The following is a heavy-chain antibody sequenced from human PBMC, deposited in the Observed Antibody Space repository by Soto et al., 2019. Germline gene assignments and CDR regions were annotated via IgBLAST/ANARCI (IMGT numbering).Heavy chain of an antibody. CDR2: IYYSGST. V-gene: IGHV4-30-4*01. Sequence: QVQLQESGPGLVKPSQTLSLTCTVSGGSISSGDYYWSWIRQPPGKGLEWIGYIYYSGSTYYNPSRKSRVTISVDPSKNQFSLKLSSGTAADTAVYYCAREPRKYCGYDYGLDYGGQGTLVTVSS. J-gene: IGHJ4*02. D-gene: IGHD5-12*01. CDR3: AREPRKYCGYDYGLDY. CDR1: GGSISSGDYY.